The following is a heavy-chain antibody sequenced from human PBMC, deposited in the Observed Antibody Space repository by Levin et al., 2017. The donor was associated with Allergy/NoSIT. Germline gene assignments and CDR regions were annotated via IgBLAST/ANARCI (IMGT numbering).Heavy chain of an antibody. CDR1: GFPFSSSS. CDR3: ARDSRVAYSMDY. V-gene: IGHV3-48*02. Sequence: LSLPCAASGFPFSSSSLNWVRPAPGKGLEWVSYISGSSRAIYYADSVKGRFTISRDNAKNSLYLQMNSLRDEDTAMYYCARDSRVAYSMDYWGQGTLVTVSS. J-gene: IGHJ4*02. CDR2: ISGSSRAI. D-gene: IGHD5-24*01.